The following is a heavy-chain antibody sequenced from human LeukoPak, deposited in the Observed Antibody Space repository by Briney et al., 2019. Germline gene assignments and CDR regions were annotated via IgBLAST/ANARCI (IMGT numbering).Heavy chain of an antibody. J-gene: IGHJ6*02. CDR1: GFTFSSYA. Sequence: GGSLRLSCAASGFTFSSYAMPWVRQAPGKGLEGVAVISYDGSNKYYADSVKGRFTISRDNSKNTLYLQMNSLRAEGTAVYYCARDPSTNPYYYYGMDVWGQGTTVTVSS. V-gene: IGHV3-30*04. CDR2: ISYDGSNK. CDR3: ARDPSTNPYYYYGMDV.